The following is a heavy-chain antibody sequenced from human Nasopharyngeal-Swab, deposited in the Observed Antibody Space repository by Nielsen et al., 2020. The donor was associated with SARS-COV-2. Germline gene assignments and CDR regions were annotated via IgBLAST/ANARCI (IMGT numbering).Heavy chain of an antibody. CDR2: ISYDGSNK. Sequence: GGSLRLSCAASGFTFSSYGMHWVRQAPGKGLEWVAVISYDGSNKYYADSVKGRFTISRDNSKNTLYLQMNSLRAEDTAVYYCAKEPGVLWFGELISYGMDVWGQGTTVTVSS. V-gene: IGHV3-30*18. J-gene: IGHJ6*02. CDR3: AKEPGVLWFGELISYGMDV. CDR1: GFTFSSYG. D-gene: IGHD3-10*01.